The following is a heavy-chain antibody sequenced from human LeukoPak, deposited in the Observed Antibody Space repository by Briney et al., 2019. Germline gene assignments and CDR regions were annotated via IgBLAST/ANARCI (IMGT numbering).Heavy chain of an antibody. J-gene: IGHJ4*02. D-gene: IGHD6-6*01. CDR2: IYHTGST. V-gene: IGHV4-59*02. CDR1: GGSVSDYY. CDR3: ARGWTRSSTPFDY. Sequence: SETLSLTCTISGGSVSDYYWSWIRQSPGKGLEWIGYIYHTGSTSYSPSLKSRVTISADTSQNQFSLKLSSVTAADTAVYYCARGWTRSSTPFDYWGQGTLVTVSS.